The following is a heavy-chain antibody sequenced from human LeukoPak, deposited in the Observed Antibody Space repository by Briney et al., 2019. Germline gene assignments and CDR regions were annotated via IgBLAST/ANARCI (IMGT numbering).Heavy chain of an antibody. J-gene: IGHJ4*02. CDR2: FDPEDGET. CDR1: GYTLTELS. Sequence: ASVKVSCKVSGYTLTELSMRWVRQAPGKGLEWMGGFDPEDGETIYAQKFQGRVTMTEDTSTDTAYMELSSLRSEDTAVYYCATAVGGDYEKVFDYWGQGTLVTVSS. D-gene: IGHD4-17*01. CDR3: ATAVGGDYEKVFDY. V-gene: IGHV1-24*01.